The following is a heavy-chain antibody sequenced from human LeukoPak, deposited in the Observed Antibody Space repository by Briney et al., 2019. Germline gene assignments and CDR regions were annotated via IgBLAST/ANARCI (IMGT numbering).Heavy chain of an antibody. V-gene: IGHV4-59*01. Sequence: SETLSLTCIVSGGSISSYYWSWVRQPPGKGLEWIGYVSYSGSTDYNPSLKSRVTISIDTSKNQFSLRLSSVTAADTAVYYCARENDRYGRIDYWGQGTLVTVSS. CDR1: GGSISSYY. D-gene: IGHD5-18*01. J-gene: IGHJ4*02. CDR2: VSYSGST. CDR3: ARENDRYGRIDY.